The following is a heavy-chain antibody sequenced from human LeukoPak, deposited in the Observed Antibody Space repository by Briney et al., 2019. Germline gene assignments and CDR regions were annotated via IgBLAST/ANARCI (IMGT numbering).Heavy chain of an antibody. CDR1: GGSISSGSYY. D-gene: IGHD1-1*01. J-gene: IGHJ4*02. CDR3: AREEISNPTNDY. CDR2: IYTSEST. V-gene: IGHV4-61*02. Sequence: PSQTLSLTCTVSGGSISSGSYYWSWIRQPAGKGLEWIGRIYTSESTYYNPSLKSRVTISVDTSKNQFSLTVRSVTAADTAVYYCAREEISNPTNDYWGQGTLVTVSS.